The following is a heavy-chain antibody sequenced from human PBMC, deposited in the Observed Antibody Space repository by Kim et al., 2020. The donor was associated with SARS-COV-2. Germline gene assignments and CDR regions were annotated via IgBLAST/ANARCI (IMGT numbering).Heavy chain of an antibody. D-gene: IGHD4-17*01. V-gene: IGHV4-34*01. J-gene: IGHJ4*02. CDR2: INHSGST. CDR3: AVTTLGY. CDR1: GGSFSGYY. Sequence: SETLSLTCAVYGGSFSGYYWSWIRQPPGKGLEWIGEINHSGSTNYNPSLKSRVTISVDTSKNQFSLKLSSVTAADTAVYYCAVTTLGYWGQGTLVTVSS.